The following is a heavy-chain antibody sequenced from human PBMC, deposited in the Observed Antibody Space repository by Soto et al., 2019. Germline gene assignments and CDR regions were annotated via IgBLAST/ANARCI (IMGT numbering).Heavy chain of an antibody. CDR2: IIPILGIA. V-gene: IGHV1-69*02. CDR3: ARGGTMVRGVRIGSTNNWFDP. Sequence: SVKVSCKASGGTFSSYTISWVRQAPGQGLEWMGRIIPILGIANYAQKFQGRVTITADKSTSTAYMELSSLRSEDTAVYYCARGGTMVRGVRIGSTNNWFDPWGQGTLVTVSS. D-gene: IGHD3-10*01. J-gene: IGHJ5*02. CDR1: GGTFSSYT.